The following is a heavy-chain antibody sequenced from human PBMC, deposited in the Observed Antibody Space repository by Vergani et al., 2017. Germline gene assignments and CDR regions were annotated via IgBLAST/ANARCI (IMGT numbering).Heavy chain of an antibody. D-gene: IGHD3-22*01. CDR1: RFTFSTYS. V-gene: IGHV3-48*01. Sequence: VQLVESGGGLVQPGGSIRLSCAASRFTFSTYSIHWVRHAPGQGLEWISYISSTSSTIYYADSVKGRFTISRENAKNSLYLQMNSLRAEDTAVYYCARDGPPMYNYDSSAYYRAILDDWGQGTLVTVSS. CDR2: ISSTSSTI. CDR3: ARDGPPMYNYDSSAYYRAILDD. J-gene: IGHJ4*02.